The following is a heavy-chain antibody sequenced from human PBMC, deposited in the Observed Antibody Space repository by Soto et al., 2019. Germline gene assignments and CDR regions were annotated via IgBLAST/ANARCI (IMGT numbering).Heavy chain of an antibody. Sequence: LSLTCAVYGGSFSGYYWTWIRQPPGTGLEWIGEINHSGSTNYNPSLKSRVTISVDTSKNQFSLKLTSVTAADTAVYYCARDKITGHFDYWGQGTLVTVSS. CDR3: ARDKITGHFDY. D-gene: IGHD2-8*02. J-gene: IGHJ4*02. V-gene: IGHV4-34*01. CDR1: GGSFSGYY. CDR2: INHSGST.